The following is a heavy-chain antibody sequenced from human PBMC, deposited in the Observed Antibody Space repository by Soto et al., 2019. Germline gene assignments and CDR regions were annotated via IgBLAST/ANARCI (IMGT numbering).Heavy chain of an antibody. CDR1: GGSISSSNW. Sequence: SETLSLTRAVSGGSISSSNWWSWVRQPPGKGLEWIGEIYHSGSTNYNPSLKSRVTISVDKSKNQFSLKLSSVTAADTAVYYCARAIAVAVNWFDPWGQGTLVTVS. CDR3: ARAIAVAVNWFDP. V-gene: IGHV4-4*02. D-gene: IGHD6-19*01. J-gene: IGHJ5*02. CDR2: IYHSGST.